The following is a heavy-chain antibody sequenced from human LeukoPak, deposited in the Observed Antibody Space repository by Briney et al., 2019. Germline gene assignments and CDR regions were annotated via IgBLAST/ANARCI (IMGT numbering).Heavy chain of an antibody. CDR3: AKRYYDSSGYRWFDY. D-gene: IGHD3-22*01. CDR1: GFTFSSCA. J-gene: IGHJ4*02. Sequence: PGASLRLSCAASGFTFSSCAMSWVRQAPGKGLEWVSTISGISGSTYYADSVKGRFTISRDNSKNTLYLQMNSLRAEDTAVYYCAKRYYDSSGYRWFDYWGQGTLVTVSS. CDR2: ISGISGST. V-gene: IGHV3-23*01.